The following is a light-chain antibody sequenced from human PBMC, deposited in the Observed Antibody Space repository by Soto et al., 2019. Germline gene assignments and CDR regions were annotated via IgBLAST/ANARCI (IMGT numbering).Light chain of an antibody. J-gene: IGKJ5*01. CDR2: AAY. CDR1: QGISSY. CDR3: KQLNSYPIT. V-gene: IGKV1-9*01. Sequence: DIQMTQSPSTLPASVGDRVTITCRASQGISSYLAWYQQKPGKAPKLLIYAAYTLQSGVQSRLSGSGSGTDFTLTIRSLQPEDFATYYCKQLNSYPITFGQGTRLEIK.